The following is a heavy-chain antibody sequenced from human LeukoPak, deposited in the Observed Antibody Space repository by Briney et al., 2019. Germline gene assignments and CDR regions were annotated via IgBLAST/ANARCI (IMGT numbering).Heavy chain of an antibody. Sequence: PSETLSLTCTVSGGSISSYYWSWIRQPPGKGLEWIGSIYYSGSTYYNPSLKSRVTISVDTSKNQFSLKLSSVTAADTAVYYCASFYCSGGSCYQYYYYYYMDVWGKGTTVTISS. CDR3: ASFYCSGGSCYQYYYYYYMDV. CDR2: IYYSGST. J-gene: IGHJ6*03. CDR1: GGSISSYY. V-gene: IGHV4-59*05. D-gene: IGHD2-15*01.